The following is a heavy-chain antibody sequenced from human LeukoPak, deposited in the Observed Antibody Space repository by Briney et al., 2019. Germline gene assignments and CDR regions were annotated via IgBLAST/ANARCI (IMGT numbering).Heavy chain of an antibody. CDR2: ISYDGNNK. CDR1: GFSFSSYA. J-gene: IGHJ4*02. D-gene: IGHD3-16*01. CDR3: ARGGMPVVLTIGY. Sequence: GGSLRLSCAASGFSFSSYAMHWVRQAPGKGLEWVAVISYDGNNKYYEDSVKGRFTISRDNSKNTLYLQMNSLRAEDMAVYYCARGGMPVVLTIGYWGQGTLVTVSS. V-gene: IGHV3-30*04.